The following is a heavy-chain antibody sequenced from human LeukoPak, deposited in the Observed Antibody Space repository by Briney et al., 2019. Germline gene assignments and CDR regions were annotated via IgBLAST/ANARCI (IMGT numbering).Heavy chain of an antibody. Sequence: ASVKVSCKASGYTFTDYFMNWVRQAPGQGLEWMGWINPKSGGTVYAQKFQGRVTMTRDTSSSTAYMELSRLRFDDTAVYYCARDLSGDYGDYPDVGYYYYYMDVWGKGTTVTVSS. V-gene: IGHV1-2*02. J-gene: IGHJ6*03. D-gene: IGHD4-17*01. CDR2: INPKSGGT. CDR1: GYTFTDYF. CDR3: ARDLSGDYGDYPDVGYYYYYMDV.